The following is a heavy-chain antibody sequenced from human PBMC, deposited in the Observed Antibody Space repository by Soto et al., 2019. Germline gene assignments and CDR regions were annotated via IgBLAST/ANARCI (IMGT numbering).Heavy chain of an antibody. CDR1: GGAFSIYA. V-gene: IGHV1-69*13. CDR2: IIPIFGTA. Sequence: GASVKVACKASGGAFSIYAISSVRQAPGQGLEWMGGIIPIFGTANYAQKFRGRVTITADESTSTAYMELSSLRSEDTAVYYCATMLYRYYYYGMDVWGQGTTVTVSS. D-gene: IGHD2-8*01. J-gene: IGHJ6*02. CDR3: ATMLYRYYYYGMDV.